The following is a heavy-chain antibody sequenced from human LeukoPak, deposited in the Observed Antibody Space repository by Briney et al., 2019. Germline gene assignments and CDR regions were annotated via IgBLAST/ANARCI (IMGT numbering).Heavy chain of an antibody. J-gene: IGHJ1*01. CDR1: GYTFTGYY. Sequence: GASVKVSCKASGYTFTGYYMHWLRQAPGQGLEWMGWINPNSGGTNYAQKFQGRVTITRDTSISTVYMELSRLRFDDTAVYYCATASGSYYAEYFQHWGQGTLVTVSS. CDR3: ATASGSYYAEYFQH. V-gene: IGHV1-2*02. CDR2: INPNSGGT. D-gene: IGHD1-26*01.